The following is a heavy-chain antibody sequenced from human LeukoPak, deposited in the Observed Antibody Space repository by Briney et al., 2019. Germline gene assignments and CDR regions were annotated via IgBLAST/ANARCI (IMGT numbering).Heavy chain of an antibody. V-gene: IGHV1-18*01. CDR3: ARVRGKHPGGYEFDY. CDR1: GYTFTSYG. J-gene: IGHJ4*02. D-gene: IGHD5-12*01. Sequence: ASEKVSCKASGYTFTSYGISWVRQAPGQGLDFMGWISAYNGNTNYAQKLQGRVTMTTDTSTSTAYMELRSLRSDDTAVYYCARVRGKHPGGYEFDYWGQGTLVTVSS. CDR2: ISAYNGNT.